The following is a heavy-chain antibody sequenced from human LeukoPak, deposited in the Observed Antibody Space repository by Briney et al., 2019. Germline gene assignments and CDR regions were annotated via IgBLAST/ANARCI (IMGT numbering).Heavy chain of an antibody. CDR3: ARANYGYSGYDGTDLDY. CDR2: INPNSGGT. CDR1: GYTFTGYY. J-gene: IGHJ4*02. V-gene: IGHV1-2*02. D-gene: IGHD5-12*01. Sequence: ASVKVSCKASGYTFTGYYMHWVRQAPGQGLEWMGWINPNSGGTNYAQKFQGRVAMTRDTSISTAYMELSRLRSDDTAVYYCARANYGYSGYDGTDLDYWGQGTLVTVSS.